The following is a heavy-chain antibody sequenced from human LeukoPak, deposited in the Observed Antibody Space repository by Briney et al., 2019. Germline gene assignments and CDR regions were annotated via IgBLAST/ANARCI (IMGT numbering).Heavy chain of an antibody. J-gene: IGHJ4*02. CDR2: ISVYNGNT. D-gene: IGHD3-22*01. CDR1: GYTFTSYG. Sequence: ASVKVSCKASGYTFTSYGISWVRQAPGQGLEWMGWISVYNGNTNYAQKLQGRVTMTTDTSTSTAYMELRSLRSDDTAVYYCARDRPEITMIVVVITSMDYWGQGTLVTVSS. CDR3: ARDRPEITMIVVVITSMDY. V-gene: IGHV1-18*01.